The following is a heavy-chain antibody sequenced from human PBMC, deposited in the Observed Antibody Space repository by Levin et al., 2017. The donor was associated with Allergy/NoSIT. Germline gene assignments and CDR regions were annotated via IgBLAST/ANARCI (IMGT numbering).Heavy chain of an antibody. V-gene: IGHV3-23*01. D-gene: IGHD3-10*01. CDR3: AKSAVHLSLTMVRGVIGWFDP. CDR1: GFTFSSYA. J-gene: IGHJ5*02. CDR2: ISGSGGST. Sequence: GGSLRLSCAASGFTFSSYAMSWVRQAPGKGLEWVSAISGSGGSTYYADSVKGRFTISRDNSKNTLYLQMNSLRAEDTAVYYCAKSAVHLSLTMVRGVIGWFDPWGQGTLVTVSS.